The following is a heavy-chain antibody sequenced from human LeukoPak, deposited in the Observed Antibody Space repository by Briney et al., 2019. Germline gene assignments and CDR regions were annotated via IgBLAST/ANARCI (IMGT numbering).Heavy chain of an antibody. CDR2: IYFSGNT. V-gene: IGHV4-59*01. CDR1: GFTFSTYS. D-gene: IGHD2-15*01. Sequence: GSLRLSCAASGFTFSTYSMNWVRQPPGKGLEWLGDIYFSGNTKYNPSLQSRVTISLDTSQNQFSLRLRSVTAADTAVYYCARDPGHHSGTFDIWGQGTMVTVSS. CDR3: ARDPGHHSGTFDI. J-gene: IGHJ3*02.